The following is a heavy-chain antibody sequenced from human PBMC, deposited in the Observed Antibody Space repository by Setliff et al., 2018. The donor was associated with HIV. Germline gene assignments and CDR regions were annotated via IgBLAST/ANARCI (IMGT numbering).Heavy chain of an antibody. CDR1: GFSLSTSGVG. D-gene: IGHD2-2*01. CDR3: AHSYCSSTSCYPHYNYYMDV. CDR2: IYWDDDK. Sequence: SGPTLVNPTQTLTLTCTFSGFSLSTSGVGVGWIRQPPGKALEWLALIYWDDDKRYSPSLESRLTITEDTSKNQAVLTMTNMDPVDTATYYCAHSYCSSTSCYPHYNYYMDVWGKGTTVTVSS. J-gene: IGHJ6*03. V-gene: IGHV2-5*02.